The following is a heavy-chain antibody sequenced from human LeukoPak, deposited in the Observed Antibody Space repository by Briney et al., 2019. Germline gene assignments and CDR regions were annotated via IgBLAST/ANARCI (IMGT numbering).Heavy chain of an antibody. D-gene: IGHD5-18*01. CDR1: GGSISSYY. Sequence: SETLSLTCTVSGGSISSYYWSWIRQPPGKGLEWIGYIYYSGSTNYNPSLKSRVTISVDTSKNQFSLKLSSVTAADTAVYYCARAQNRYSYGYYYYYMDVWGKGTTVTVFS. CDR3: ARAQNRYSYGYYYYYMDV. J-gene: IGHJ6*03. V-gene: IGHV4-59*01. CDR2: IYYSGST.